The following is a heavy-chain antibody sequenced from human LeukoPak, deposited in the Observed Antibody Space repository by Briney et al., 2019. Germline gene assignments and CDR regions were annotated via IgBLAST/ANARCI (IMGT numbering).Heavy chain of an antibody. Sequence: SETLSLTCTVSGGSISSYYWSWIRQPPGKGLEWIGYIYYSGSTNYNPSLKSRVTISVDTSKNQFSLKLSSVTAADTAVYYCARSCSGGSCYPVDAFDIWGQGTMVTVSS. CDR1: GGSISSYY. J-gene: IGHJ3*02. V-gene: IGHV4-59*08. CDR3: ARSCSGGSCYPVDAFDI. D-gene: IGHD2-15*01. CDR2: IYYSGST.